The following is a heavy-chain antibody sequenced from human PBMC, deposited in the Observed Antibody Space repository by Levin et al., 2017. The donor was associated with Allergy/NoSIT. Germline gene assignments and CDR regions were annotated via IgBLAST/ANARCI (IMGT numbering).Heavy chain of an antibody. CDR3: VRGSYRNGGFLEY. Sequence: GGSLRLSCAASGFTFTNYSIHWVRQAPGKGLECVAVISYDGNNKYYPDSVKGRFSISRDNSKNTLYLQLNSLRTDDTAIYYCVRGSYRNGGFLEYWGQGSLVTVSS. V-gene: IGHV3-30-3*01. CDR2: ISYDGNNK. CDR1: GFTFTNYS. D-gene: IGHD2-8*01. J-gene: IGHJ4*02.